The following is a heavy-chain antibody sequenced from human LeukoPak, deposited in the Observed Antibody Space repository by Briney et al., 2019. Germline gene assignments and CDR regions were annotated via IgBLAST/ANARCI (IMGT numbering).Heavy chain of an antibody. Sequence: PGGSLRLSCAASRFTFNNAWMSWVRQAPGKGLEWVGRIKSKPDGGTTDYAAPVKGRFTISTVDSKNTVYLQMNGLKTEDTAVYYCVSQCFDFWGQGTLVTVSS. CDR2: IKSKPDGGTT. V-gene: IGHV3-15*01. CDR1: RFTFNNAW. CDR3: VSQCFDF. J-gene: IGHJ4*02.